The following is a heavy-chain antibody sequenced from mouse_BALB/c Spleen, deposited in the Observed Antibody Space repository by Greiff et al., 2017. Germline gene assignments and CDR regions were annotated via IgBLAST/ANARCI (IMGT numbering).Heavy chain of an antibody. D-gene: IGHD2-3*01. CDR1: GYTFTSSW. V-gene: IGHV1S22*01. J-gene: IGHJ2*01. Sequence: LQQPGSELVRPGASVKLSCKASGYTFTSSWMHWVKQRPGQGLEWIGNIYPGSGSTNYDEKFKSKATLTVDTSSSTAYMQLSSLTSADSAVYYCTREWLGWLPFDYWGQGTTLTVSS. CDR3: TREWLGWLPFDY. CDR2: IYPGSGST.